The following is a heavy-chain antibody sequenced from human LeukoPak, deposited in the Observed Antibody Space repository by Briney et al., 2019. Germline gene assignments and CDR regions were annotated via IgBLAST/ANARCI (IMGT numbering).Heavy chain of an antibody. Sequence: ASVKVSCKASGYTFTGYYMRWVRQAPGQGLEWMGWINPNSGGTNYAQKFQGRVTMTRDTSISTAYMELSRLRSDDTAVYYCARDYYYGSGSYFSPRTPFDPWGQGTLVTVSS. J-gene: IGHJ5*02. D-gene: IGHD3-10*01. CDR1: GYTFTGYY. V-gene: IGHV1-2*02. CDR2: INPNSGGT. CDR3: ARDYYYGSGSYFSPRTPFDP.